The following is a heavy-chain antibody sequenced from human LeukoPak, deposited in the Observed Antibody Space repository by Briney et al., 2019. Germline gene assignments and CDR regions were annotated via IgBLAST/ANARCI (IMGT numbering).Heavy chain of an antibody. CDR2: IRRDESNR. CDR1: GFTFSNYD. CDR3: AKDERLPSSPTVAGLGD. J-gene: IGHJ4*02. V-gene: IGHV3-30*02. D-gene: IGHD6-19*01. Sequence: GGSLRLSCVPSGFTFSNYDMHWVRQAPGKGLEWVAFIRRDESNRFYADSVKGRFTISRDNSRNTLYLQMNSPTAEDTAVYYCAKDERLPSSPTVAGLGDWDQGTLVTVSS.